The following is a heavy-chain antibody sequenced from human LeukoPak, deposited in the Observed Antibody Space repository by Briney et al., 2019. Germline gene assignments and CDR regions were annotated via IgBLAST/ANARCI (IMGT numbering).Heavy chain of an antibody. CDR2: IFYSGST. J-gene: IGHJ5*02. CDR1: GGSIGTYY. V-gene: IGHV4-59*01. CDR3: ARDRRDQGWFDP. Sequence: SETLSLTCTVSGGSIGTYYWTWIRQPPGKGLEWIGYIFYSGSTYYNPSLRSRVTISVDTSKNQFSLRLSPVTAADTAVYYCARDRRDQGWFDPWGQGTLVIVSS.